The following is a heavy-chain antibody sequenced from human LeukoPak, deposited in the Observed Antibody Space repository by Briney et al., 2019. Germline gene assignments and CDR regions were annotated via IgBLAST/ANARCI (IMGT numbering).Heavy chain of an antibody. Sequence: GXSLXLSCAAXGFTVSSNYMSWVRQAPGKGLXWVSVIYGGGSTYYSDSVKGRFTISRDNSKNTLYLQMNSLRAEDTAVYYCARAPSELRYFDWSLGYWGQGTLVTVSS. V-gene: IGHV3-66*02. CDR3: ARAPSELRYFDWSLGY. J-gene: IGHJ4*02. CDR2: IYGGGST. CDR1: GFTVSSNY. D-gene: IGHD3-9*01.